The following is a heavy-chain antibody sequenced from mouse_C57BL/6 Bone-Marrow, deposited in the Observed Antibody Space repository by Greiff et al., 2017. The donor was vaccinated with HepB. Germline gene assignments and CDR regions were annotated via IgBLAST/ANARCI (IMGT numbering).Heavy chain of an antibody. Sequence: QVQLQQSGPGLVAPSQSLSITCTVSGFSLTSYAISWVRQPPGKGLEWLGVIWTGGGTNYNSALKSRLSISKDNSKSQVFLKMNRLQTDDTARYDCARKNYYYGSSEGYFDVWGTGTTVTVSS. CDR2: IWTGGGT. J-gene: IGHJ1*03. V-gene: IGHV2-9-1*01. CDR1: GFSLTSYA. D-gene: IGHD1-1*01. CDR3: ARKNYYYGSSEGYFDV.